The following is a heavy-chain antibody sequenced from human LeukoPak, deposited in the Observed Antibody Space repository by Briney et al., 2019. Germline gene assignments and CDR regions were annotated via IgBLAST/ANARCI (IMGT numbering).Heavy chain of an antibody. V-gene: IGHV3-7*03. Sequence: GGSLRLSCAASGFTFSSTWMSWVRQAPGKGLEWVGNIQPDGSEGYPVDSVKGRFTISRDNSKNTLYLQMNSLRAEDTAVYYCAKEGRWLSTPTFDHWGQGTLVTVSS. CDR2: IQPDGSEG. CDR3: AKEGRWLSTPTFDH. CDR1: GFTFSSTW. D-gene: IGHD3-22*01. J-gene: IGHJ4*02.